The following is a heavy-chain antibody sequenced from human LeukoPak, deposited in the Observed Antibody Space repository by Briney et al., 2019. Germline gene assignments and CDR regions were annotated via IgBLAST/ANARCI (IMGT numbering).Heavy chain of an antibody. Sequence: SCKASGGTFSSYAISWVRQAPGKGLEWVAVISYGGSNKYYADSVKGRFTISRDNSKNTLYLQMNSLRAEDTAVYYCARDGSCSSTSCLYYYYYGMDVWGQGTTVTVSS. V-gene: IGHV3-30-3*01. D-gene: IGHD2-2*01. CDR3: ARDGSCSSTSCLYYYYYGMDV. CDR2: ISYGGSNK. J-gene: IGHJ6*02. CDR1: GGTFSSYA.